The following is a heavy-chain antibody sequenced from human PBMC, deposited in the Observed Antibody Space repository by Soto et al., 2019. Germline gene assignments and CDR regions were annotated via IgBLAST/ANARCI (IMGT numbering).Heavy chain of an antibody. Sequence: GASVKVSCKASGYTFTSYGINCVRQATGQGLEWMGWMNPNSGNTGYAQKFQGRVTMTRNTSISTAYMELSSLRSEDTAVYYCARGATIYYDYIWGSVHYYMDVWGKGTTVTVSS. CDR3: ARGATIYYDYIWGSVHYYMDV. V-gene: IGHV1-8*01. D-gene: IGHD3-16*01. CDR2: MNPNSGNT. CDR1: GYTFTSYG. J-gene: IGHJ6*03.